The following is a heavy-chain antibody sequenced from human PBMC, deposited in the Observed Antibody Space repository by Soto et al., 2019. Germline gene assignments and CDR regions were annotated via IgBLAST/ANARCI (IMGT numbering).Heavy chain of an antibody. Sequence: SETLSLTCTVSGGFISRYYWSWIRQSPGKGLELIGYIHHTGSTNYNPSLKSRVTMSLDTSRNQFSLKLYSVTTADTAVYYCARSIDSSGFYFSNCWGQGTLVTVSS. V-gene: IGHV4-59*01. CDR1: GGFISRYY. J-gene: IGHJ4*02. CDR3: ARSIDSSGFYFSNC. CDR2: IHHTGST. D-gene: IGHD3-22*01.